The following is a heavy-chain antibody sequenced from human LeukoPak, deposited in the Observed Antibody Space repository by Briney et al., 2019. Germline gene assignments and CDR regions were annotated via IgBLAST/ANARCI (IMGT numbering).Heavy chain of an antibody. CDR2: ISSSGSTI. CDR3: ARETDSTLFDY. D-gene: IGHD2-2*01. Sequence: GGSLRLSCAASGFTFSFFEMNWVRQAPGKGLEWVSYISSSGSTIYYADSVRGRFTMYRDNAKNSLYLQMNSLRAEDTAVYYCARETDSTLFDYWGQGTLVTVSS. J-gene: IGHJ4*02. V-gene: IGHV3-48*03. CDR1: GFTFSFFE.